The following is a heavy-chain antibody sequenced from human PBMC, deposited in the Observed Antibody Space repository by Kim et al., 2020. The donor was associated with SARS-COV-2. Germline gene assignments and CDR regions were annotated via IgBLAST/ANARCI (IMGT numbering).Heavy chain of an antibody. CDR2: IVGSGLAS. CDR3: ARDSGANWYQYYFKY. J-gene: IGHJ4*02. Sequence: GGSLRLSCEVSGITFSSNAMTWVRQAPGKGLEWVSTIVGSGLASYYADSVKGRFTISRDNSKTTLFLQMNSLRAEDTAVYYCARDSGANWYQYYFKYWGQGPPVTVST. V-gene: IGHV3-23*01. CDR1: GITFSSNA. D-gene: IGHD2-2*01.